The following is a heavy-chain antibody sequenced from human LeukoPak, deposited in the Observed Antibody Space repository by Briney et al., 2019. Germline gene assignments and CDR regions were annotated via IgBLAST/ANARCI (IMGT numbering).Heavy chain of an antibody. CDR2: ISWNSGSI. Sequence: GGSLRLSCAASGFTFDDYAMHWVRQAPGKGLEWVSGISWNSGSIGYADSVKGRFTISRDNAKNSLYLQMNSLRAEDMALYYCAKDISPQLGNWFDPWGQGTLVTVSS. CDR3: AKDISPQLGNWFDP. CDR1: GFTFDDYA. V-gene: IGHV3-9*03. J-gene: IGHJ5*02. D-gene: IGHD2-2*01.